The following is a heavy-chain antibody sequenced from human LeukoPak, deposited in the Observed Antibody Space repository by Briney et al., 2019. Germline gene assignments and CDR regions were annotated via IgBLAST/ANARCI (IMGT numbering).Heavy chain of an antibody. J-gene: IGHJ5*02. Sequence: LRLSCAASGFTFRTYDMNWVRQPPGKGLEWIGYIYYTGSTYYNPSLKSRVTISVDTSKNQFSLKLSSVTAADTAVYYCAREQSSNCFDPWGQGTLVTVSS. CDR3: AREQSSNCFDP. V-gene: IGHV4-30-4*08. CDR2: IYYTGST. CDR1: GFTFRTYD. D-gene: IGHD1/OR15-1a*01.